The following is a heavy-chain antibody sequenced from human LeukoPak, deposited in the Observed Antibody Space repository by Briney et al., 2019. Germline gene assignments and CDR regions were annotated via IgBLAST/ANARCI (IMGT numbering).Heavy chain of an antibody. CDR2: ISGSGGST. CDR1: GFTFSSYA. CDR3: ANYYDSSGYYVGDY. V-gene: IGHV3-23*01. Sequence: PGGSLRLSCAASGFTFSSYAMSWVRQAPGKGLEWVSAISGSGGSTYYADSVKGRFTISRDNSKNTLYLQMNSLRAEDTAVYYCANYYDSSGYYVGDYWGQGTLVTVSS. J-gene: IGHJ4*02. D-gene: IGHD3-22*01.